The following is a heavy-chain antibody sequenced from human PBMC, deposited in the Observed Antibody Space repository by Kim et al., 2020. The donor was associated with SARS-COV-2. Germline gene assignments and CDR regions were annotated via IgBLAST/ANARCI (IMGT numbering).Heavy chain of an antibody. V-gene: IGHV3-15*01. J-gene: IGHJ4*02. CDR3: TTIYGDYGSLLFDY. Sequence: AEHLECRLPNSRDDSKNTLYLQMNSLKPADTAVYYCTTIYGDYGSLLFDYWGQGTLVTVSS. D-gene: IGHD4-17*01.